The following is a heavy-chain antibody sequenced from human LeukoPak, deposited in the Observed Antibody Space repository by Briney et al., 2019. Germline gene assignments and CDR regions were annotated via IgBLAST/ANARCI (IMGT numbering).Heavy chain of an antibody. V-gene: IGHV3-11*01. CDR2: ISSSGSTI. CDR3: ARVPPPYYYDSSGYGALDY. Sequence: GGSLRLSCAASGFTFSDYYMSWIRQAPGKGLEWVSYISSSGSTIYYADSVKGRFTISRDNAKNSLYLQMNSLRAEDTAVYYCARVPPPYYYDSSGYGALDYWGQGTLVTVSS. J-gene: IGHJ4*02. D-gene: IGHD3-22*01. CDR1: GFTFSDYY.